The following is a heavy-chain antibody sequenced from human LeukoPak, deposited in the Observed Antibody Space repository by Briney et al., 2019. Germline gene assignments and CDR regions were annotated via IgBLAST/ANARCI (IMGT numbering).Heavy chain of an antibody. CDR2: IRSNTYGGTA. V-gene: IGHV3-49*03. Sequence: GGSLRLSCTASGFTFGDYAMSWFRQAPGKGLEWVGFIRSNTYGGTAEYAASVKGRFTISRDDSKSIAYLQMNSLRVEDTAFYYCARDLAYSRLDYWGQGMLVTVSS. CDR1: GFTFGDYA. D-gene: IGHD5-18*01. CDR3: ARDLAYSRLDY. J-gene: IGHJ4*02.